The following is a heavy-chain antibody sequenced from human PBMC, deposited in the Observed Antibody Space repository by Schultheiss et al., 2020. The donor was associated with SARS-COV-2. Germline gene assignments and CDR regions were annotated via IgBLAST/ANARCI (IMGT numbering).Heavy chain of an antibody. CDR2: IYFTGST. D-gene: IGHD3-3*01. CDR3: ARGNDFVYFFDS. CDR1: GGSISSYY. Sequence: SETLSLTCTVSGGSISSYYWSWIRQPPGKRLESIGYIYFTGSTNYNLSLRTRVTISVDTSKNQFSLKLTFLTAADTAIYYCARGNDFVYFFDSWGQGTLVTVSS. V-gene: IGHV4-59*08. J-gene: IGHJ4*02.